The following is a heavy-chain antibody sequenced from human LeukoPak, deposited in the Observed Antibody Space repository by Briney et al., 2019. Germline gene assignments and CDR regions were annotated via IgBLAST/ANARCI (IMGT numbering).Heavy chain of an antibody. D-gene: IGHD3-9*01. J-gene: IGHJ5*02. V-gene: IGHV4-39*07. CDR1: GDSISSSSYC. CDR3: APRGGILTAEGGWFDP. Sequence: KPSETLSLTCTVSGDSISSSSYCWDWIRQPPGKGLEWIGEINHSGSTNYNPSLKSRVTISVDTSKNQFSLKLSSVTAADTAVYYCAPRGGILTAEGGWFDPWGQGTLVTVSS. CDR2: INHSGST.